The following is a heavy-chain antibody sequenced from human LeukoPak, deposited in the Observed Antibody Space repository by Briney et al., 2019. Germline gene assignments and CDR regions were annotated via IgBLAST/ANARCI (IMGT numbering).Heavy chain of an antibody. V-gene: IGHV4-59*01. Sequence: LRLSCAASGFPFSSYAMSWVRQAPGKGLEWIGYIYYSGSTNYNPSLKSRVTISVDTSKNQFSLKLSSVTAADTAVYYCARTIFGQSTLFDPWGQGTLVTVSS. CDR2: IYYSGST. J-gene: IGHJ5*02. D-gene: IGHD3-3*01. CDR3: ARTIFGQSTLFDP. CDR1: GFPFSSYA.